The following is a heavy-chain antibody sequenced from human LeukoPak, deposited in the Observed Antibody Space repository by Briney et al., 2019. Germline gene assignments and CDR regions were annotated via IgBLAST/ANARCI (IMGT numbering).Heavy chain of an antibody. V-gene: IGHV3-30*18. CDR2: ISYDGSNK. J-gene: IGHJ4*02. Sequence: GGSLRLSCAASGFTFSSYGMHWVRQAPGKGLEWVAVISYDGSNKYYADSVKGRFTISRDNSKNTLYLQINSLRAEDTAVYYCAKDQMGHIAAVDYWGQGTLVTVSS. CDR1: GFTFSSYG. CDR3: AKDQMGHIAAVDY. D-gene: IGHD6-13*01.